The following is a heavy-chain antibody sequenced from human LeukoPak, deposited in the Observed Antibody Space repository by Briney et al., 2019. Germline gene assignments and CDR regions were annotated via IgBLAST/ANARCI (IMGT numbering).Heavy chain of an antibody. Sequence: GGSLRLSCAASGFTFSSYGMHWVRQAPGKGLEWVAVIWYDGSNKYYADSVKCRFTISRDNSKNTLYLQMNSLRAEDTAVYYCARDLGVDTATELYYYYGMDVWGQGTTVTVSS. J-gene: IGHJ6*02. CDR1: GFTFSSYG. V-gene: IGHV3-33*01. D-gene: IGHD5-18*01. CDR3: ARDLGVDTATELYYYYGMDV. CDR2: IWYDGSNK.